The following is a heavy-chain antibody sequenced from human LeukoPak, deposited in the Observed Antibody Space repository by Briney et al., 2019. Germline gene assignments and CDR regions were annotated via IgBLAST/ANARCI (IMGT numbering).Heavy chain of an antibody. CDR1: GFTFRNYS. CDR3: ARAVTTVTRGGLVFDY. D-gene: IGHD4-17*01. Sequence: GGPLRLLCAPCGFTFRNYSMNWVRQAPGKGLEWVSYISSSSSTIYYADSVKGRFTISRDNAKNSLYLQMNSLRDEDTAVYYCARAVTTVTRGGLVFDYWGQGTLVTVSS. J-gene: IGHJ4*02. V-gene: IGHV3-48*02. CDR2: ISSSSSTI.